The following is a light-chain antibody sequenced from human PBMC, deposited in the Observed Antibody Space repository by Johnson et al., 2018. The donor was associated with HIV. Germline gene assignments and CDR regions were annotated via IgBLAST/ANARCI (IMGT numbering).Light chain of an antibody. CDR1: NSNIGNNY. V-gene: IGLV1-51*01. CDR2: DNN. Sequence: QPVLTQPPSVSAAPGQKVTISCSGSNSNIGNNYVSWYQQLPGTAPKLLIYDNNKRPSGIPDRFSGSKSGTSATLCITGLQTGDEADYYCGTWDSSLSAGRVFGTGTKVTVL. CDR3: GTWDSSLSAGRV. J-gene: IGLJ1*01.